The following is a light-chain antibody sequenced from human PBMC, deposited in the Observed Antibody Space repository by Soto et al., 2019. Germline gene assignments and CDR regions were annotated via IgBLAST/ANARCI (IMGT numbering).Light chain of an antibody. J-gene: IGLJ1*01. CDR1: NSDVGAYNY. CDR2: EVS. V-gene: IGLV2-14*01. Sequence: QSVLTQPPSVSASLGQSITICCAGTNSDVGAYNYVSWYQRQPGKAPKPMIYEVSNRPSGVSNRSSGSKSGNPPSLIISGLQAESEADYYCCSFTSITASGFGTGTKVTGL. CDR3: CSFTSITASG.